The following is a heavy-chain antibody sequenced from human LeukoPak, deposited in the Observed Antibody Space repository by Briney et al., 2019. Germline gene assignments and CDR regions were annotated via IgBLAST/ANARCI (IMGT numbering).Heavy chain of an antibody. D-gene: IGHD2-2*01. CDR2: INHSGST. J-gene: IGHJ5*02. CDR3: ARTRYGGYCSSTSCKRSWFDP. CDR1: GGSFSGYY. V-gene: IGHV4-34*01. Sequence: SETLPLTCAVYGGSFSGYYWSWIRQPPGKGLEWIGEINHSGSTNYNPSLKSRVTISVDTSKNQFSLKLSSVTAADTAVYYCARTRYGGYCSSTSCKRSWFDPWGQGTLVTVSS.